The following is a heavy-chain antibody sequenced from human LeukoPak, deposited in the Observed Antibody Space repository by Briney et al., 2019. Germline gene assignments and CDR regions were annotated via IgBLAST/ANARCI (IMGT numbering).Heavy chain of an antibody. D-gene: IGHD1-26*01. CDR2: MNPNSGNT. CDR3: ARASGIVGAPYYYYMDV. J-gene: IGHJ6*03. CDR1: GYTFASYD. Sequence: ASVKVSCKASGYTFASYDINWVRQATGQGLEWMGWMNPNSGNTGYAQKFQGRVTMTRNTSISTAYMELSSLRSEDTAVYYCARASGIVGAPYYYYMDVWGKGTTVTVSS. V-gene: IGHV1-8*01.